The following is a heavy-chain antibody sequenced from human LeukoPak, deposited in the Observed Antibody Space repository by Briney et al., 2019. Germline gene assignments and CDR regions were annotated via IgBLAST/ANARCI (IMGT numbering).Heavy chain of an antibody. CDR1: GFTFSSYS. CDR2: ISSSSSYI. D-gene: IGHD3-16*01. CDR3: ARDRSDYVWGRSFDY. Sequence: GGSLRLSCAASGFTFSSYSMNWVRQAPGKWLEWVSSISSSSSYIYYADSVKGRFTISRDNAKNSLYLQMNSLRAEDTAVYYCARDRSDYVWGRSFDYWGQGTLVTVSS. V-gene: IGHV3-21*01. J-gene: IGHJ4*02.